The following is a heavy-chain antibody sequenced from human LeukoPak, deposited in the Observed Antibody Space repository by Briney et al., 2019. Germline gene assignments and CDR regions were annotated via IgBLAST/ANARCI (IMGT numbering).Heavy chain of an antibody. Sequence: SETLSLTCAVSGYSISSGYYWGWIRQPPGKGLEWIGSIYHSGSTYYNPSLKSRVTISVDTSKNQFSLKLSSVTAADTAAYYCARAHYYDSSGYYRAFDYWGQGTLVTVSS. V-gene: IGHV4-38-2*01. CDR3: ARAHYYDSSGYYRAFDY. D-gene: IGHD3-22*01. CDR2: IYHSGST. J-gene: IGHJ4*02. CDR1: GYSISSGYY.